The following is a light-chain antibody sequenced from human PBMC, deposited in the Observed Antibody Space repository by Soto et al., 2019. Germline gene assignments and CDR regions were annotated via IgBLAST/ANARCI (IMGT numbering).Light chain of an antibody. Sequence: EIVLTQSPGTLSLPPGERATLSCRASQSVSSSYLAWYQQKPGQAPRLLIYGASSRATGIPDRFSGSGSGTDFTLTISRLEPEAFAVYYGQQYDSSPLTFCGGTKVQIK. V-gene: IGKV3-20*01. CDR1: QSVSSSY. CDR2: GAS. J-gene: IGKJ4*02. CDR3: QQYDSSPLT.